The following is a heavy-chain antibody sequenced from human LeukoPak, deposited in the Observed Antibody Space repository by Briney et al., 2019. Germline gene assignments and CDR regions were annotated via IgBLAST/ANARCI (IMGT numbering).Heavy chain of an antibody. D-gene: IGHD3-22*01. J-gene: IGHJ4*02. CDR2: ISRSGGNT. Sequence: GGSLRLSCAASGFTFSTYAMTWVRQAPGKGLEWVSSISRSGGNTYYPDSMKGRFTISRDNSKNTLYLQLNSLRGEDTAVYYCAKTYYYDTSGYYSFPNWGQGTQVTVSS. V-gene: IGHV3-23*01. CDR1: GFTFSTYA. CDR3: AKTYYYDTSGYYSFPN.